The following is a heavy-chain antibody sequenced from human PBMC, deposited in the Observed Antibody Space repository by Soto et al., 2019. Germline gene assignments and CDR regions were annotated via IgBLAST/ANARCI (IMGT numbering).Heavy chain of an antibody. D-gene: IGHD6-13*01. CDR2: INPKSGGT. CDR1: GYTFTDCY. CDR3: VRDGLVSSAKHYFDY. J-gene: IGHJ4*02. V-gene: IGHV1-2*02. Sequence: QVQLVQSGAEVKKPGPSVRVSCKASGYTFTDCYVHWVRQAPGQGLEWMGWINPKSGGTNIAQIFTGRVNMTRDMSISTAYMELNSLKSDDTAVYYCVRDGLVSSAKHYFDYWGQGTLVTVSS.